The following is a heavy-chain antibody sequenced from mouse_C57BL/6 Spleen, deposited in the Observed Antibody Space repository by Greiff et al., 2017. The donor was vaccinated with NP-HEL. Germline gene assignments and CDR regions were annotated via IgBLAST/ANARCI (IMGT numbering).Heavy chain of an antibody. J-gene: IGHJ3*01. CDR1: GYSITSGYY. CDR3: ARERDSSGPAY. V-gene: IGHV3-6*01. CDR2: ISYDGSN. Sequence: EVKLMESGPGLVKPSQSLSLTCSVTGYSITSGYYWNWIRQFPGNKLEWMGYISYDGSNNYNPSLKNRISITRDTSKNQFFLKLNSVTTEDTATYYCARERDSSGPAYWGQGTLVTVSA. D-gene: IGHD3-2*02.